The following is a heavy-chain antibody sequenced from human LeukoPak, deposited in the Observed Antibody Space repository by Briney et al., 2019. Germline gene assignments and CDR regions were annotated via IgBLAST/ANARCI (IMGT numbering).Heavy chain of an antibody. J-gene: IGHJ5*02. CDR1: GGSFSGYY. D-gene: IGHD2-2*01. Sequence: PSETLSLTCAVYGGSFSGYYWSWIRQPPGKGLEWIGEINHSGSTNYNPSLKSRVTISVDTSKNQFSLKLSSVTAADTAVYYCAREGHIVVVPAVSYAWFDPWGQGTLVTVSS. CDR2: INHSGST. V-gene: IGHV4-34*01. CDR3: AREGHIVVVPAVSYAWFDP.